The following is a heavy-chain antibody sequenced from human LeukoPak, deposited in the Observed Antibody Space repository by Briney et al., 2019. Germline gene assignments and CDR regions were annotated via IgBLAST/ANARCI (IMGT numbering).Heavy chain of an antibody. J-gene: IGHJ6*02. D-gene: IGHD2-2*01. Sequence: SETLSLTCAVYGGSFSGYYWSWIRQPPGKGLEWIGEINHSGSTNYSPSLKSRVTISVDTSKNQFSLKLSSVTAADTAVYYCARGRKYQLLPYYYYGMDVWGQGTTVTVSS. CDR2: INHSGST. V-gene: IGHV4-34*01. CDR3: ARGRKYQLLPYYYYGMDV. CDR1: GGSFSGYY.